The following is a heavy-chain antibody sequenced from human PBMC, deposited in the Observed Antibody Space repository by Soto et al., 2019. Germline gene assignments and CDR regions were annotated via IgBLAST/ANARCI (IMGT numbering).Heavy chain of an antibody. Sequence: QVQLVQSGAEVKKPGSSVKVSCKASGGTFSSYTISWVRQAPGQGLEWMGRIIPILGIANYAQKFQGRVTITADKSTSTAYMELSSLRSEDTAVYYCAIVVVVTAVDYWGQGTLVTVSS. V-gene: IGHV1-69*02. CDR2: IIPILGIA. CDR1: GGTFSSYT. D-gene: IGHD2-21*02. J-gene: IGHJ4*02. CDR3: AIVVVVTAVDY.